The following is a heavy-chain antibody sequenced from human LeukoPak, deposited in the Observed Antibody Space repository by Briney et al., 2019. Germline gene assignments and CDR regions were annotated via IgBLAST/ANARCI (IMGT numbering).Heavy chain of an antibody. V-gene: IGHV4-61*02. J-gene: IGHJ4*02. CDR3: AREGSATARPFVSNDY. Sequence: PSETLSLTCTVSGGSISSSSYYWSWIQQPAGKGLEWIGRIHTSGNSDYNPSLKSRVTMSVDTSKNQFSLKVRSVTAADTAVYYCAREGSATARPFVSNDYWGQGTLVTVSS. CDR2: IHTSGNS. CDR1: GGSISSSSYY. D-gene: IGHD6-6*01.